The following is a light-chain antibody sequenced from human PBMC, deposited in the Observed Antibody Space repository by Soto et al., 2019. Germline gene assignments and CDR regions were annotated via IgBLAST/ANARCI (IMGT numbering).Light chain of an antibody. CDR2: GAS. CDR3: QQYGRTSWT. V-gene: IGKV3D-15*01. J-gene: IGKJ1*01. Sequence: EIVMTQSPATLSVSPGERATLSCRASQSVSSNLAWYQQKPGQAPRLLIYGASTRATGIPDRFSGSGSGTDFTLTISRLEPEDFAVYYCQQYGRTSWTFGQGTKVEIK. CDR1: QSVSSN.